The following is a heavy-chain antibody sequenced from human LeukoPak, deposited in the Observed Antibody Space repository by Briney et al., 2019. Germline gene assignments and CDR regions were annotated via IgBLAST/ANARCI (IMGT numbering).Heavy chain of an antibody. J-gene: IGHJ4*02. CDR1: GSTFSSYA. V-gene: IGHV3-23*01. D-gene: IGHD6-19*01. Sequence: GGSLRLSCAASGSTFSSYAMSWVRQAPGKGLEWVSAIIGSGGCTYYADSVKGRFTISRDNSKHTLYLQMNSLRAEDTAVYYCAKAHKAGAGIPIDYWGQGTLVTVSS. CDR2: IIGSGGCT. CDR3: AKAHKAGAGIPIDY.